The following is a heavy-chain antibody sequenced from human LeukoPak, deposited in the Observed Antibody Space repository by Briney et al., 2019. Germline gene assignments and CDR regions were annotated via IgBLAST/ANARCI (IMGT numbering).Heavy chain of an antibody. Sequence: SETLSLTCTVSGGSISTFYWNWIRQPPGKGLEWIGYIYHSGDTRYNPSLKSRITISVDTSKSQFSLKVSSVTAADTAVYYCARGGYSGSDWTTWGQGTLVTVSS. D-gene: IGHD5-12*01. CDR3: ARGGYSGSDWTT. CDR1: GGSISTFY. J-gene: IGHJ5*02. V-gene: IGHV4-59*01. CDR2: IYHSGDT.